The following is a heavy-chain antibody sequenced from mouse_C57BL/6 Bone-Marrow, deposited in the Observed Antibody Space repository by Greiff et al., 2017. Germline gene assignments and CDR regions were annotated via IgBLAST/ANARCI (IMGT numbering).Heavy chain of an antibody. J-gene: IGHJ2*01. V-gene: IGHV14-4*01. CDR1: GFNIKDDY. CDR3: TTTFYYYGSSTVLDY. CDR2: IDPENGDT. Sequence: VQLQQSGAELVRAGASVKLSCTASGFNIKDDYMHWVKQRPEQGLAWIGWIDPENGDTEYASKFQGKATITADTSSNTAYLQLSSLTSEDTAVYYCTTTFYYYGSSTVLDYWGQGTTLTVSS. D-gene: IGHD1-1*01.